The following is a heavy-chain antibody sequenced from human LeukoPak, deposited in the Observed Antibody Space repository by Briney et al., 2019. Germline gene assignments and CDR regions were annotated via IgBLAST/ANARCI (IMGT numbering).Heavy chain of an antibody. CDR1: GGTFSSYA. V-gene: IGHV1-46*01. CDR3: ANSHNYGDYDLDY. J-gene: IGHJ4*02. D-gene: IGHD4-17*01. Sequence: GASVKVSCKASGGTFSSYAISWVRQAPGQGLEWMGIINPSGGSTSYAQKFQGRVTMTRDTSTSTVYMELSSLRSEDTAVYYCANSHNYGDYDLDYWGQGTLVTVSS. CDR2: INPSGGST.